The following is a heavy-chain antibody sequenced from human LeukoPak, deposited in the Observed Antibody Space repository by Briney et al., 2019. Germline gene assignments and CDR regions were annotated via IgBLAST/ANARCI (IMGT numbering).Heavy chain of an antibody. CDR2: ISPGGAYT. Sequence: ASVKVSCKASGYIFTSYNIHWVRQAPGQGLEWMGIISPGGAYTRCAQKFQGRVTVTRDTSTSTVHMELSGLRSEDTAVYYCARDQEGFDYWGQGTLVTVSS. CDR1: GYIFTSYN. J-gene: IGHJ4*02. CDR3: ARDQEGFDY. V-gene: IGHV1-46*01.